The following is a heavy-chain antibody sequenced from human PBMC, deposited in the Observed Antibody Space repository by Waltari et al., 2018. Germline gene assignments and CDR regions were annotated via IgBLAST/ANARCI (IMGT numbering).Heavy chain of an antibody. CDR3: ARILADQYYFDY. D-gene: IGHD3-3*02. J-gene: IGHJ4*02. CDR1: GYTFSNFG. Sequence: QGHLVQSGAEMKKPGASVKVSCKASGYTFSNFGITWVRPAPGQGLEWMGWVSAYNGDTDYTHKVQGRVTMTTDTSTSTAYMELRNLRSDDTAVYYCARILADQYYFDYWGQGTLVTVSS. CDR2: VSAYNGDT. V-gene: IGHV1-18*01.